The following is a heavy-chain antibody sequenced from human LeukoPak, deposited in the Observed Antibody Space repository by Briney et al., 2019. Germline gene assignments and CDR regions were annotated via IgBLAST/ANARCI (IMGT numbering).Heavy chain of an antibody. CDR1: GFTFDDYA. D-gene: IGHD3-3*02. J-gene: IGHJ4*02. V-gene: IGHV3-9*01. CDR3: AKGMRSSSLGDYFDY. CDR2: ISWNSGSI. Sequence: GGSLRLSCAASGFTFDDYAMHWVRQAPGEGLEWVSGISWNSGSIGYADSVKGRFTISRDNAKNSLYLQMNSLRAEDTALYYCAKGMRSSSLGDYFDYWGQGTLVTVSS.